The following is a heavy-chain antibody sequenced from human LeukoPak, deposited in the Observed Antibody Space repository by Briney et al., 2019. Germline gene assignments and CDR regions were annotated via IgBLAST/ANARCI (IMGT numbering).Heavy chain of an antibody. J-gene: IGHJ4*02. CDR1: GYTFTSYG. CDR2: ISAYNGNT. Sequence: ASVKVSCKASGYTFTSYGISWVRQAPGQGLEWMGWISAYNGNTNYAQKLQGRVTMTTDTSTSTAYMELRSLRSDDTAVYYCARVASGFGEFFFDYWGEGTLVTVSS. CDR3: ARVASGFGEFFFDY. V-gene: IGHV1-18*01. D-gene: IGHD3-10*01.